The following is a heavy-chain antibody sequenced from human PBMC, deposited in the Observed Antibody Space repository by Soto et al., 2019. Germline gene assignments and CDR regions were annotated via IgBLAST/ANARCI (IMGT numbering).Heavy chain of an antibody. CDR3: AKDSIAARRISYYGMDV. V-gene: IGHV3-30*18. Sequence: QVQLVESGGGVVQPGRSLRLSCAASGFTFSSYGMHWVRQAPGKGLEWVAVISYDGSNKYYADSVKGRFTISRDNSKNTLYLQMNSLRAEDTAVYYCAKDSIAARRISYYGMDVWGQGTTVTVSS. CDR2: ISYDGSNK. J-gene: IGHJ6*02. CDR1: GFTFSSYG. D-gene: IGHD6-6*01.